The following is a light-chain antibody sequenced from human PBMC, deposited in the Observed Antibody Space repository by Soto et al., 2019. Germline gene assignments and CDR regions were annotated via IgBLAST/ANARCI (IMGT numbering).Light chain of an antibody. J-gene: IGKJ4*01. CDR1: QSVRSSF. V-gene: IGKV3-20*01. CDR3: QQYGSSPT. CDR2: RAS. Sequence: EIVLTQSPGTLSLSPGEGATLSCRASQSVRSSFLAWYQQKPGQAPSLLIYRASSRATGIPDRFSGGGSGTDFTLTITRLEPEDLAVYYCQQYGSSPTFGGGTKVEIK.